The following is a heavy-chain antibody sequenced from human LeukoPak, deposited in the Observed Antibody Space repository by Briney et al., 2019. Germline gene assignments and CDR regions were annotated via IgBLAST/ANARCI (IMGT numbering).Heavy chain of an antibody. V-gene: IGHV5-51*01. J-gene: IGHJ5*02. D-gene: IGHD4-17*01. CDR3: ARDYGDSRNYNWFDP. CDR1: GYSFTSYW. Sequence: GESLKISCKGSGYSFTSYWIGWVRQMPGKGLEWMGIIYPGDSDTRYSPSFQGQVTISADKSISTAYLQWSSLKASDTAMYYCARDYGDSRNYNWFDPWGQGTLVTVSS. CDR2: IYPGDSDT.